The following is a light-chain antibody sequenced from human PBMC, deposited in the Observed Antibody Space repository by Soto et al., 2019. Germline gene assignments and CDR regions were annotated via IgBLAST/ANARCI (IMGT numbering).Light chain of an antibody. CDR1: QSVSSSY. CDR3: QQYGSSPRT. V-gene: IGKV3-20*01. Sequence: EIVLTQSPGTLSLSPGERATLSCRVSQSVSSSYLAWYQQKPGQAPRLFIYGASSRATGIPDRFSGSGSGTDFTLTISRLEPEDFAVYYCQQYGSSPRTFGQGTKVEIK. J-gene: IGKJ1*01. CDR2: GAS.